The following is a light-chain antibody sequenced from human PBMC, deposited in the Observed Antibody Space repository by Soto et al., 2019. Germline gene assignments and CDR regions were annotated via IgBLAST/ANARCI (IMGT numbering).Light chain of an antibody. CDR2: EVR. CDR1: SSDVGSYNY. Sequence: QSALTQPRSVSGSPGESVTISCTGTSSDVGSYNYVAWYQQFPGKTPKLIIYEVRNRPSGVSSRFSGSKSGNTASLTISGLQAEDEADYYCISYTGSDTSYVFGTGTKLTVL. CDR3: ISYTGSDTSYV. V-gene: IGLV2-11*01. J-gene: IGLJ1*01.